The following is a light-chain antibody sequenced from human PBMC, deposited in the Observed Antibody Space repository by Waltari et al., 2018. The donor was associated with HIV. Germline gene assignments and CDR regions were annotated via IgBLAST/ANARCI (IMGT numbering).Light chain of an antibody. V-gene: IGLV2-11*01. Sequence: QSALTQPRSVSGSPGQSVTISCTGTSSDVGGYDSVSSSLQHPGNVPKLLIYQVIKRPSGVPERFSGSRYGNTASLTISGLQTEDEADYCCCSYAGTYTDVLFGGGTKLTVL. J-gene: IGLJ3*02. CDR1: SSDVGGYDS. CDR2: QVI. CDR3: CSYAGTYTDVL.